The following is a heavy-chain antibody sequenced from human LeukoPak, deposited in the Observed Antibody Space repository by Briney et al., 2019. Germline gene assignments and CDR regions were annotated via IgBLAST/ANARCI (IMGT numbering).Heavy chain of an antibody. D-gene: IGHD6-19*01. CDR1: GYTFTSYA. V-gene: IGHV7-4-1*02. CDR3: ARGYSSGWGEPDFDY. Sequence: ASVKVSCKASGYTFTSYAMNWLRQAPGQGLEWMGWINTNTGNPTYAQGFTARFVFSLDTSVSTAYLQISSLKAEDTAVYYCARGYSSGWGEPDFDYWGQGTLVTVSS. J-gene: IGHJ4*02. CDR2: INTNTGNP.